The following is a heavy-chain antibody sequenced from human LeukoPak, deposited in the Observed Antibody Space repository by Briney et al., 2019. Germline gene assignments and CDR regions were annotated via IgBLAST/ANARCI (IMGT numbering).Heavy chain of an antibody. J-gene: IGHJ4*02. Sequence: ASVKVSCKASGYTFTSYGISWVRQAPGQGLEWMGWISVYNGNTLYAQSLQGRVTMTTDTFTDTAYMELRSLRSDDTAVYYCARALDTPTNDYWGQGTLVTVSS. D-gene: IGHD5-18*01. CDR1: GYTFTSYG. CDR3: ARALDTPTNDY. CDR2: ISVYNGNT. V-gene: IGHV1-18*01.